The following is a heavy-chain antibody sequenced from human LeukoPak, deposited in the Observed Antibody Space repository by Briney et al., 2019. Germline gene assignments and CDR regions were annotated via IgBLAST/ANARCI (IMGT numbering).Heavy chain of an antibody. D-gene: IGHD3-10*01. J-gene: IGHJ5*02. CDR3: ARDVSRGWFDP. CDR1: GFTFSSYW. CDR2: INSDGSST. V-gene: IGHV3-74*01. Sequence: GGSLRLSCAASGFTFSSYWMHWVRQAPGKGLVWVSRINSDGSSTSYADPVKGRFTISRDNAKNTLYLQMNSLRAEDTAVYYCARDVSRGWFDPWGQGTLVTVSS.